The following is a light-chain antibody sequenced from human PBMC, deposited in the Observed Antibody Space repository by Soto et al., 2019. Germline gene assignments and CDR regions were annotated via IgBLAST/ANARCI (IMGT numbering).Light chain of an antibody. CDR3: GAWDGSLSTGV. CDR1: SSNIGNHF. V-gene: IGLV1-51*01. CDR2: DDD. J-gene: IGLJ3*02. Sequence: QSVLTQPPSVSAAPGQKVTISCSGSSSNIGNHFVSWYQQVPGRAPTLLIYDDDKRPSGIPDRFSGSKSGTSATLGITGLQSGDEADYYCGAWDGSLSTGVFGGGTKLTVL.